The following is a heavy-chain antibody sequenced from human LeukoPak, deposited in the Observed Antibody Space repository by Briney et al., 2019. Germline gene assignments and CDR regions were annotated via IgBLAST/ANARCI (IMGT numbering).Heavy chain of an antibody. J-gene: IGHJ3*02. CDR3: AKRWYDFWSGAFDI. CDR1: GFTFSSYA. V-gene: IGHV3-23*01. Sequence: PGGSLRLSCAASGFTFSSYAMSWVRQAPGKGLEGVSAISGSGGSTYYADSVKGRFTISRDNSKNTLYPQMNSLRAEDTAVYYCAKRWYDFWSGAFDIWGQGTMVTVSS. CDR2: ISGSGGST. D-gene: IGHD3-3*01.